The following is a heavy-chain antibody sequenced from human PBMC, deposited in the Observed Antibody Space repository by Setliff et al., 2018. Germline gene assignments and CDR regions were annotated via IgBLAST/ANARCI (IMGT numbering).Heavy chain of an antibody. CDR2: INAGNGHT. D-gene: IGHD4-17*01. Sequence: ASVKVSCKASGYTFTTYAIHWVRQAPGQRLEWMGWINAGNGHTKYSQEFQGRVTISSDTAASTAYMQLSSLRSEDTAIYYCARDSYGDNLPYNWFAPWGQGTLVTVSS. CDR1: GYTFTTYA. CDR3: ARDSYGDNLPYNWFAP. J-gene: IGHJ5*02. V-gene: IGHV1-3*03.